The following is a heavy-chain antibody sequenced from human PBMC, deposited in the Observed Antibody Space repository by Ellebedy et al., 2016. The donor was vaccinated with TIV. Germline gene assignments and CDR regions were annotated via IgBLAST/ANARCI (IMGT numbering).Heavy chain of an antibody. CDR3: TRDPDGDYDFDY. J-gene: IGHJ4*02. V-gene: IGHV3-48*04. Sequence: GESLKISCAASGFTFSNFGMTWVRQAPGKGLEWVSHISSRSDTISYADSVKGRFTISRDNAKNSLHLQMNSLRAEDTAVYYCTRDPDGDYDFDYWGQGILGTVSS. D-gene: IGHD4-17*01. CDR1: GFTFSNFG. CDR2: ISSRSDTI.